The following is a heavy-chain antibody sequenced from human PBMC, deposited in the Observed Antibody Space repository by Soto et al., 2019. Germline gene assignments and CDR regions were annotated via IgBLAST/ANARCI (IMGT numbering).Heavy chain of an antibody. CDR3: AKDTSGGTIVVVVAATSAFDI. CDR2: ISGSGGST. D-gene: IGHD2-15*01. Sequence: PGGSLRLSCAASGFTFSSYAMSWVRQAPGKGLEWVSAISGSGGSTYYADSVKGRFTISRDNSKNTLYLQMNSLRAEDTAVYYCAKDTSGGTIVVVVAATSAFDIWGQGTMVTVSS. J-gene: IGHJ3*02. V-gene: IGHV3-23*01. CDR1: GFTFSSYA.